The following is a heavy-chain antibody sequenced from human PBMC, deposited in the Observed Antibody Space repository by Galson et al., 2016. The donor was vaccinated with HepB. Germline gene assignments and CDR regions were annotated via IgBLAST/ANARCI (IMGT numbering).Heavy chain of an antibody. D-gene: IGHD6-25*01. V-gene: IGHV1-69*13. CDR3: ARGGGIGYSSGWTNDY. J-gene: IGHJ4*02. CDR2: IIPMFGTP. CDR1: GGSFSSYA. Sequence: SVKVSCKASGGSFSSYAFSWVRQAPGQGLEWMGGIIPMFGTPDYAQKFQGRVTITADESTRTAYMGLSSLRSEDTAVYYCARGGGIGYSSGWTNDYWGQGTLVTVSS.